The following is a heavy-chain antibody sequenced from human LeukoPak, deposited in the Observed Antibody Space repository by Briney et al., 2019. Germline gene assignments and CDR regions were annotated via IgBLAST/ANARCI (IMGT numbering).Heavy chain of an antibody. Sequence: GGSLRLSCAASGFTFSSYWVHWVRQAPGKGLVWVSPINSDGSSTSYADSVKGRFTISRDNAKNTLYLQMNSLRAEDTAVYYCARVGTTSNFYYYYGMDVWGQGTTVTVSS. CDR2: INSDGSST. CDR1: GFTFSSYW. V-gene: IGHV3-74*01. CDR3: ARVGTTSNFYYYYGMDV. J-gene: IGHJ6*02. D-gene: IGHD2/OR15-2a*01.